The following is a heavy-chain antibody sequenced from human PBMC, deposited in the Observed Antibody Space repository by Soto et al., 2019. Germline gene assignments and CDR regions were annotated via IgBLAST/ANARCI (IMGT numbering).Heavy chain of an antibody. V-gene: IGHV1-2*04. D-gene: IGHD3-3*01. CDR1: GYTFTGYY. Sequence: ASVKVSCKASGYTFTGYYMHWVRQAPGQGLEWMGWINPNSGGTNYAQKFQGWVTMTRDTSISTAYMELSRLRSDDTAVYYCARQRYYDFWSGYKPYYYYGMDVWGQGTTVTVSS. J-gene: IGHJ6*02. CDR3: ARQRYYDFWSGYKPYYYYGMDV. CDR2: INPNSGGT.